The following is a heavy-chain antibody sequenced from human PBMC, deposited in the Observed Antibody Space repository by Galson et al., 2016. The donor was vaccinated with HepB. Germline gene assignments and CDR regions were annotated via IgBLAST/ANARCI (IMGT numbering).Heavy chain of an antibody. CDR2: INHSGYT. V-gene: IGHV4-34*01. J-gene: IGHJ4*02. CDR1: GGSFSAYQ. Sequence: LTCVVDGGSFSAYQWAWIRQSPGRGLEWIGEINHSGYTNYNPSLGGRVTISIDTSRNQFSLRMTSVTAADTAFYYCARLSNGWIRFDSWGQGSLVTVSS. CDR3: ARLSNGWIRFDS. D-gene: IGHD6-19*01.